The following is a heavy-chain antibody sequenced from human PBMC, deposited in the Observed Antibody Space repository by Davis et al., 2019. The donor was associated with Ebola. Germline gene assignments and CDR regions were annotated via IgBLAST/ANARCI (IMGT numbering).Heavy chain of an antibody. D-gene: IGHD4-17*01. CDR3: AGITVTKEWLFDY. V-gene: IGHV4-59*08. Sequence: MPSETLSLTCTVSGGSISSYYWSWIRQPPGKGLKWIGYIYYSGSTNYNPSLKSRVTISVDTSKNQFSLKLSSVTAADTAVYYCAGITVTKEWLFDYWGQGTLVTVSS. CDR2: IYYSGST. CDR1: GGSISSYY. J-gene: IGHJ4*02.